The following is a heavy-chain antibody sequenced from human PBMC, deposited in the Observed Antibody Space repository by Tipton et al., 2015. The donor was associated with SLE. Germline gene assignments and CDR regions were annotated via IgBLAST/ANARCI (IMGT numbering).Heavy chain of an antibody. Sequence: LRLSCTVSGGSISSYYWSWIRQPPGKGLEWIGYIYYSGSTNYNPSLKSRVTISVDTSKNQFSLKLSSVTAADTAVYYCASQGGGEGAFDIWGQGTMVTVSS. D-gene: IGHD3-16*01. J-gene: IGHJ3*02. CDR1: GGSISSYY. CDR2: IYYSGST. V-gene: IGHV4-59*08. CDR3: ASQGGGEGAFDI.